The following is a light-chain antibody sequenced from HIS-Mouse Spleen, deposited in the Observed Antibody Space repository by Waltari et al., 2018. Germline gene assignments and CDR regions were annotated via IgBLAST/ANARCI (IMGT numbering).Light chain of an antibody. J-gene: IGKJ4*01. Sequence: EILMTQSPATLSVSPGERATLSCSASQSVSSNLAWYQQKPRQAPRLLIYGGSTRATGIQARFSGSGSGTEFTLTISRLQSEDFAVYYCQQYNNWPLTFCGGTKVEIK. V-gene: IGKV3-15*01. CDR2: GGS. CDR3: QQYNNWPLT. CDR1: QSVSSN.